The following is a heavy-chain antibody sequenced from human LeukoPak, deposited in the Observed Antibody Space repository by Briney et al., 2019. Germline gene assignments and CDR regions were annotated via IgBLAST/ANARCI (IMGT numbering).Heavy chain of an antibody. V-gene: IGHV1-46*03. J-gene: IGHJ4*02. CDR3: AREFAYDSSGYYYEVPYYFDY. CDR1: GYTFTGYH. CDR2: INPSGGST. Sequence: ASVKVSCKASGYTFTGYHIHWVRQAPGQGLEWMGIINPSGGSTSYAQKFQGRVTMTRDTSTSTVYMELSSLRSEDTAVYYCAREFAYDSSGYYYEVPYYFDYWGQGTLVTVSS. D-gene: IGHD3-22*01.